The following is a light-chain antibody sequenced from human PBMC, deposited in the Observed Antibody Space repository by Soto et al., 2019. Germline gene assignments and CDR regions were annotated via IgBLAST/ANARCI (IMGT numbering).Light chain of an antibody. CDR3: QQYNNWPPWT. J-gene: IGKJ1*01. CDR1: QSVSSN. Sequence: EMVMTQSPDPLSVSPGERATLSCRASQSVSSNLAWYQQKPGQAPRLLIYGASTRATGIPARFSGSGSGTEFTLTISSLQSEDFAVYYCQQYNNWPPWTFGQRSKVDI. V-gene: IGKV3-15*01. CDR2: GAS.